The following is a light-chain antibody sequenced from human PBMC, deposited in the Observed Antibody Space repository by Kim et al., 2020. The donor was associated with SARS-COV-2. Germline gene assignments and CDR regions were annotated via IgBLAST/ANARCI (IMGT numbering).Light chain of an antibody. CDR2: GNS. J-gene: IGLJ3*02. CDR3: QSYDSSLSVWV. V-gene: IGLV1-40*01. CDR1: ISNIGAGYD. Sequence: VTGSGTGRISNIGAGYDVHWYQQLPGTAPKLRIYGNSNRPSGVPDRFSGSKSGTSASRAITGLQAADEANYYCQSYDSSLSVWVFGGGTQLTVL.